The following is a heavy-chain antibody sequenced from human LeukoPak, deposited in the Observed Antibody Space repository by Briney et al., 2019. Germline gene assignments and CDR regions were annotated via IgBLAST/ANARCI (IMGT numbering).Heavy chain of an antibody. CDR3: ARAPEVGYSYGIFDY. Sequence: KPSEALSLTCTVSGGSISSYYWSWIRQPPGKGLEWIGYIYYSGSTNYNPSLKSRITISVDTSENQFSLKLSSVTAADTAVYYCARAPEVGYSYGIFDYWGQGTLVTVSS. J-gene: IGHJ4*02. V-gene: IGHV4-59*01. CDR1: GGSISSYY. D-gene: IGHD5-18*01. CDR2: IYYSGST.